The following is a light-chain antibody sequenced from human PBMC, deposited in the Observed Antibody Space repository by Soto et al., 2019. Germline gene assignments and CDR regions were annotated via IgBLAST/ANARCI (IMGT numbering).Light chain of an antibody. Sequence: QSALTQPASGSGSPGQSITIYCTGTSSDVGGYNYVSWYQQHPGIAPKLLIYGVTNRPSGVSPRFSGSKSGNTASLTISGLQAEDEADYHCSSYTSASTLLYLFGTGTKVTVL. V-gene: IGLV2-14*01. J-gene: IGLJ1*01. CDR3: SSYTSASTLLYL. CDR2: GVT. CDR1: SSDVGGYNY.